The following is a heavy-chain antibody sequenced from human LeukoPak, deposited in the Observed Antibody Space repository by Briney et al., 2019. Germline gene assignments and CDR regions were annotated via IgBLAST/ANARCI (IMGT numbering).Heavy chain of an antibody. CDR3: AKYEGGPGFDY. CDR2: ISTSSSYI. D-gene: IGHD3-16*01. CDR1: GFTFSNEI. Sequence: GGSLRLSCTASGFTFSNEIMNWVRQAPGRGLEWVSSISTSSSYIYYADSVKGRFTISRDNAKNSLYLQMDGLRAEDTAVYYCAKYEGGPGFDYWGQGTLVTVSS. V-gene: IGHV3-21*01. J-gene: IGHJ4*02.